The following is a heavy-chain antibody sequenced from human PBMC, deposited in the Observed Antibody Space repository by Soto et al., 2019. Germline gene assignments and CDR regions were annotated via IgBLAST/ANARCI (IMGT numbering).Heavy chain of an antibody. V-gene: IGHV3-23*01. Sequence: EVHLLESGGGLVQPGGSLRLSCAASGCTFRNSAMTWVRQALGQGPEWVSSIGRTNNTHYADSVKGRFAISRDNSQDTLYLQMNSLTAEDTAVYFCAKVDAYSYRTDHWGQGTLVTVSA. D-gene: IGHD3-16*02. CDR2: IGRTNNT. J-gene: IGHJ4*02. CDR1: GCTFRNSA. CDR3: AKVDAYSYRTDH.